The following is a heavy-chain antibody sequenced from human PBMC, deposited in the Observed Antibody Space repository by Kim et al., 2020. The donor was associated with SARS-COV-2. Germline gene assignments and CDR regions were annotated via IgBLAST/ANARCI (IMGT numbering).Heavy chain of an antibody. Sequence: SETLSLTCAVYGGSFSGYYWSWIRQPPGKGLEWIGEINHSGSTNYNPSLKSRVTISVDTSKNQFSLKLSSVTAADTAVCYCARGGGGATPPGYWGQGTLVTVSS. CDR3: ARGGGGATPPGY. J-gene: IGHJ4*02. CDR2: INHSGST. V-gene: IGHV4-34*01. CDR1: GGSFSGYY. D-gene: IGHD1-26*01.